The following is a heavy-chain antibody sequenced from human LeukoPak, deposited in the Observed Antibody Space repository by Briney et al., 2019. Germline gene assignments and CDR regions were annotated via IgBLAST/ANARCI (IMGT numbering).Heavy chain of an antibody. CDR2: IRYDGSNK. J-gene: IGHJ5*02. D-gene: IGHD3-22*01. Sequence: RGSLRLSCAASGGTFSSDGMHWVRQAPGKGLEWVAFIRYDGSNKYYADSVKGRFTISRDNSKNTLYLQMNRLRAAATAVYYCAKEVRLSSGYRFAPWGQGTLVTVSS. CDR3: AKEVRLSSGYRFAP. V-gene: IGHV3-30*02. CDR1: GGTFSSDG.